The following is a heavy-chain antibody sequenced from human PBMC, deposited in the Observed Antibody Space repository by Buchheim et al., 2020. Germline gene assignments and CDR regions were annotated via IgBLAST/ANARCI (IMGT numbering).Heavy chain of an antibody. CDR2: IYYSGSA. D-gene: IGHD3-10*01. J-gene: IGHJ4*02. CDR1: SGSISSDNYY. Sequence: QVQLQESGPGLVKPSQTLSLTCTVSSGSISSDNYYWSWIRQPPGKGLEWIGYIYYSGSAYYNPSLKSRVIISVDTSKNQFSLKLSSVTAADTAVYYCARDRVFSYGSGSYFDYWGQGTL. V-gene: IGHV4-30-4*01. CDR3: ARDRVFSYGSGSYFDY.